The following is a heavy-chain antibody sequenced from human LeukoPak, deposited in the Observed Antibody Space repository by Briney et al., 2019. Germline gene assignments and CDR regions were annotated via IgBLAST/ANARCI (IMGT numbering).Heavy chain of an antibody. CDR2: INPSGGST. D-gene: IGHD3-22*01. J-gene: IGHJ5*02. Sequence: GASVKVSCKASGYTFTSYYMHWVRQAPGQGLEWMGIINPSGGSTSYAQKFQGRVTMTRDTSTSTVYMELSSLRSEDTAVYYCARDPIGYYYDSSGYYYVDPGDNWFDPWGQGTLVTVSS. CDR1: GYTFTSYY. V-gene: IGHV1-46*01. CDR3: ARDPIGYYYDSSGYYYVDPGDNWFDP.